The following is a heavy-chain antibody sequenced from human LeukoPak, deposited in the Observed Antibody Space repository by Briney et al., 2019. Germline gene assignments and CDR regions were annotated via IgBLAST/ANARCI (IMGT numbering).Heavy chain of an antibody. CDR1: GYTFTSYS. V-gene: IGHV1-18*01. CDR2: ISAYNGNT. D-gene: IGHD3-22*01. Sequence: ASVKVSCKASGYTFTSYSISWVRQAPGQGLEWMGWISAYNGNTNYAQKLQGRVTMTTDTPTSTAYMELRSLRSDDTAVYYCARDLLPSYAYYYDSSRNWFDPWGQGTLVTVSS. J-gene: IGHJ5*02. CDR3: ARDLLPSYAYYYDSSRNWFDP.